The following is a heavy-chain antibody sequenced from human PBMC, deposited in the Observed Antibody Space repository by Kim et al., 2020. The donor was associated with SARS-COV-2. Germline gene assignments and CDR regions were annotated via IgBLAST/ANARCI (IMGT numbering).Heavy chain of an antibody. V-gene: IGHV3-23*01. CDR1: GFTFSSYA. Sequence: GGSLRLSCAASGFTFSSYAMSWVRQAPGKGLEWVSAISGSGGSTYYADSVKGRFTISRDNSKNTLYLQMNSLRAEDTAVYYCATQYYDFWSGYYYTGMDVWGQGTTVTVSS. D-gene: IGHD3-3*01. J-gene: IGHJ6*02. CDR3: ATQYYDFWSGYYYTGMDV. CDR2: ISGSGGST.